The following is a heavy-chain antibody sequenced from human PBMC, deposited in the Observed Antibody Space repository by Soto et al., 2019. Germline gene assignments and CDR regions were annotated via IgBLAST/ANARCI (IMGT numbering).Heavy chain of an antibody. D-gene: IGHD3-3*01. Sequence: PGGSLRLSCAASGFTLRIYGMHWVRQAPGKGMDVVAVISYDGSNKYYPDSVKGRFTIYRDNSKNTLYLQMNSLRAEYTAVYYCAKDRPVITIFGVEEIAGMDVWGQGTTVTVSS. CDR3: AKDRPVITIFGVEEIAGMDV. CDR2: ISYDGSNK. CDR1: GFTLRIYG. J-gene: IGHJ6*02. V-gene: IGHV3-30*18.